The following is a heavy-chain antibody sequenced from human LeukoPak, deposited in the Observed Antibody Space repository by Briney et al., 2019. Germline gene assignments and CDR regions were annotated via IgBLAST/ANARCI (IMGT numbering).Heavy chain of an antibody. D-gene: IGHD2-15*01. V-gene: IGHV3-66*01. J-gene: IGHJ4*02. CDR2: IYSGGNT. CDR3: ARDLLTLPYVPDY. Sequence: GGSLRLSCAASGFTVSSNSMSWVRQAPGKGLEWVSVIYSGGNTYYADSVKGRFTISRDNSKNTLYLQMNSLRAEDTAVYYCARDLLTLPYVPDYWGQGTLVTVSS. CDR1: GFTVSSNS.